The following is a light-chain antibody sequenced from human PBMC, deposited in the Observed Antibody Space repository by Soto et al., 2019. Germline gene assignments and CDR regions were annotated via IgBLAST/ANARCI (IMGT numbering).Light chain of an antibody. Sequence: DIQMTKYPSTLSASVGDRVTITCRASQSVSSWLAWYQQKPGKAPRVLIYDASSLESGVPSRFSGSGSGTEFTLTISSLQPDDFATYYCQQYNSYPWTFGQGTKVDI. J-gene: IGKJ1*01. CDR3: QQYNSYPWT. V-gene: IGKV1-5*01. CDR2: DAS. CDR1: QSVSSW.